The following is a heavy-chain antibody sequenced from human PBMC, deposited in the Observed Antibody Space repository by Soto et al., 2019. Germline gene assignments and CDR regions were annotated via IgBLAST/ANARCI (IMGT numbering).Heavy chain of an antibody. V-gene: IGHV3-30*18. CDR1: GFTFSSYG. D-gene: IGHD2-21*01. Sequence: PGGSLILSCAASGFTFSSYGMHWVRQAPGKGLEWVAVISYDGSNKYYADSVKGRFTISRDNSKNTLYLQMNSLRAEDTAVYYCAKDGEMAIWVGYYYQYYGMGGWGQGTKVTV. J-gene: IGHJ6*02. CDR3: AKDGEMAIWVGYYYQYYGMGG. CDR2: ISYDGSNK.